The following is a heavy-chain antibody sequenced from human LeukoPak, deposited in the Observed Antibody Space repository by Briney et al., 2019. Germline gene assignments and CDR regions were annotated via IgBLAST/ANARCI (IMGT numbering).Heavy chain of an antibody. D-gene: IGHD6-19*01. V-gene: IGHV3-21*01. CDR2: ISSSSSYI. Sequence: SGGSLRLSCAASGFTFSSYSMNWVRQAPGKGLEWVSSISSSSSYIYYADSVKGRFTISRDNAKNSLYLQMNSLRAEDTAVYYCARLGPASSGWPESFDYWGQGTLVTVSS. CDR3: ARLGPASSGWPESFDY. CDR1: GFTFSSYS. J-gene: IGHJ4*02.